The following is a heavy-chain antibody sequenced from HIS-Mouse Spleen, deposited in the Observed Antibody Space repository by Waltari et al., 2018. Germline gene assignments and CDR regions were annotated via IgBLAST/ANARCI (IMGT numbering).Heavy chain of an antibody. V-gene: IGHV4-39*07. CDR3: AREIPYSSSWYDWYFDL. D-gene: IGHD6-13*01. Sequence: QLQLQESGPGLVKPSETLSLTCTVPGCSISSRSYYWGWIRQPPGKGLEWIGIIYYSGSTYYNPSLKSRVTISVDTSKNQFSLKLSSVTAADTAVYYCAREIPYSSSWYDWYFDLWGRGTLVTVSS. CDR2: IYYSGST. CDR1: GCSISSRSYY. J-gene: IGHJ2*01.